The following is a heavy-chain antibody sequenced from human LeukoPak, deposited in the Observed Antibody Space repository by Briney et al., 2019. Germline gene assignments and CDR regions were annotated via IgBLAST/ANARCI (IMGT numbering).Heavy chain of an antibody. CDR3: ARGVASGGSHRARYYYMDV. CDR2: IYASGST. J-gene: IGHJ6*03. CDR1: GGSISSYF. Sequence: SETLSLTCTVSGGSISSYFWSWIRQPAGKGLEWIGRIYASGSTYQNPSLRSRVTMSVDTSRNQFSLKLSSVTAADTAVYYCARGVASGGSHRARYYYMDVWGKGTTVTISS. V-gene: IGHV4-4*07. D-gene: IGHD2-15*01.